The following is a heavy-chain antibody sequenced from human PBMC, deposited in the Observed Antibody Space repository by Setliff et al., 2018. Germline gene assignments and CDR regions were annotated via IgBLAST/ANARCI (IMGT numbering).Heavy chain of an antibody. CDR2: SKSKTAGWSI. CDR1: GFTFSYAW. Sequence: GSLRLSCAASGFTFSYAWMHWVRQAPGKGLEWVGRSKSKTAGWSIDYAAPVKGRFTISRDDSKNTLYLQMSSLKTEDTAAYYCTTDPSPTFGGVIGAAFDFWGQGTMVTVSS. D-gene: IGHD3-16*01. CDR3: TTDPSPTFGGVIGAAFDF. V-gene: IGHV3-15*07. J-gene: IGHJ3*01.